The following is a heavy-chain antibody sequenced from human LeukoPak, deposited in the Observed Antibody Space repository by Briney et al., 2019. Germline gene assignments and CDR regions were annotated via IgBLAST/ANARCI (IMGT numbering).Heavy chain of an antibody. Sequence: SETLSLTCTVSGGSISSYYWSWIRQPPGKGLEWIGSIYHSGSTYYNPSLKSRVTISVDTSKNQFSLKLSSVTAADTAVYYCATPPSDCSSTSCYAFDIWGQGTMVTVSS. CDR2: IYHSGST. CDR1: GGSISSYY. D-gene: IGHD2-2*01. CDR3: ATPPSDCSSTSCYAFDI. V-gene: IGHV4-59*04. J-gene: IGHJ3*02.